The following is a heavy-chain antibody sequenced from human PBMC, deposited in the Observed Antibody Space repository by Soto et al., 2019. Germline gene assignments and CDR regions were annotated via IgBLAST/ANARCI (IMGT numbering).Heavy chain of an antibody. D-gene: IGHD1-1*01. J-gene: IGHJ4*02. Sequence: QITLKESGPTRVKPTQTLTLTCTFSGFSLSTSGVGVGWIRQPPGTAPEGLALIYWDDDKRYSPSLKSRLTITKDTSKNQVVPTTTDRDPVDTATYYCEHRAGLQGNCNGGYFDFWGQGALVTVSS. V-gene: IGHV2-5*02. CDR3: EHRAGLQGNCNGGYFDF. CDR1: GFSLSTSGVG. CDR2: IYWDDDK.